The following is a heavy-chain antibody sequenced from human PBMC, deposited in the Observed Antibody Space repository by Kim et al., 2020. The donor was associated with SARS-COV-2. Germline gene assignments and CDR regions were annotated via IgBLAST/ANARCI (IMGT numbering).Heavy chain of an antibody. CDR2: ISSSSSYI. CDR1: GFTFSSYS. D-gene: IGHD6-13*01. CDR3: AREGGSSSWDSPYYYYGMDV. J-gene: IGHJ6*02. V-gene: IGHV3-21*01. Sequence: GGSLRLSCAASGFTFSSYSMNWVRQAPGKGLEWVSSISSSSSYIYYADSVKGRFTISRDNAKNSLYLQMNSLRAEDTAVYYCAREGGSSSWDSPYYYYGMDVWGQGTTVTVSS.